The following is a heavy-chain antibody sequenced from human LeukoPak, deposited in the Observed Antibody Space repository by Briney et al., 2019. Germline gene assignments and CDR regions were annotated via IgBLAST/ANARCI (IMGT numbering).Heavy chain of an antibody. CDR3: ARGKTYYDISKDAFDI. D-gene: IGHD3-22*01. Sequence: SETLSLTCTVSSGSISSYYWSWIRQPPGKGLEWIGNIYYSGSTNYNPSLKSRVTISVDTSKNQFSLKLSSVTAADTAVYYCARGKTYYDISKDAFDIWGQGTMVTVSS. J-gene: IGHJ3*02. CDR2: IYYSGST. V-gene: IGHV4-59*01. CDR1: SGSISSYY.